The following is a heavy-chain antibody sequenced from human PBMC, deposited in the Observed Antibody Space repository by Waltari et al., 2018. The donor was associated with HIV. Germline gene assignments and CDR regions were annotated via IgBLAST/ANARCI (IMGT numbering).Heavy chain of an antibody. Sequence: QVQLVESGGGVVQPGRSLRLSCATSGFTLSSYGMHGVRQAPGKGRGWGTVIGYDGSKKYYADSVKGRFTISRDNSKNTLYLQMNSLRIEDTAVYYCARKYSSSWGAPFDYWGQGTLVTVSS. V-gene: IGHV3-33*01. CDR3: ARKYSSSWGAPFDY. CDR2: IGYDGSKK. CDR1: GFTLSSYG. J-gene: IGHJ4*02. D-gene: IGHD6-13*01.